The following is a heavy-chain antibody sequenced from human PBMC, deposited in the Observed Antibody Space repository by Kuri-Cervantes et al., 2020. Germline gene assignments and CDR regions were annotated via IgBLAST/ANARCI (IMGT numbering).Heavy chain of an antibody. CDR1: GYTFTGAW. D-gene: IGHD3-10*01. CDR2: ISGSGGST. CDR3: AKTLYYYGSGSYFYYFDY. J-gene: IGHJ4*02. Sequence: ETLSLTCAASGYTFTGAWMNWVRQAPGKGLEWVSAISGSGGSTYYADSVKGRFTISRDNSKNTLYLQMNSLRAEDTAVYYCAKTLYYYGSGSYFYYFDYWGQGTLVTVSS. V-gene: IGHV3-23*01.